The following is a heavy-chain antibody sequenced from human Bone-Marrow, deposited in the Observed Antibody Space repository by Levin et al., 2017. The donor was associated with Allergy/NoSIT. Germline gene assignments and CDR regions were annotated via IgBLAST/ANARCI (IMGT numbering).Heavy chain of an antibody. CDR2: ISWNSDII. J-gene: IGHJ6*02. Sequence: SLKISCAASGFTFDDYGMYWVRQAPGKGLEWVSGISWNSDIIGYADSVKGRFTISRDNAKKSLYLQMNALRAEDTALYYCVKDMGSGGVYFYGMDVWGQGPTVTVSS. D-gene: IGHD3-10*01. CDR3: VKDMGSGGVYFYGMDV. CDR1: GFTFDDYG. V-gene: IGHV3-9*01.